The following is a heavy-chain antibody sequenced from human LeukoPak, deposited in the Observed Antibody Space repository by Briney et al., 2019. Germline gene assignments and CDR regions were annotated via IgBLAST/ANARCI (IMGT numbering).Heavy chain of an antibody. J-gene: IGHJ5*02. CDR2: NYSGGST. V-gene: IGHV3-53*01. CDR1: GFTVSSNY. Sequence: GGSLRLSCAASGFTVSSNYMSWVRQAPGKGLEWVSVNYSGGSTYYADSVKGRFTISRDNAKNSLYLQMNSLRAEDTAVYYCARDPDWFDPWGQGTLVTVSS. CDR3: ARDPDWFDP.